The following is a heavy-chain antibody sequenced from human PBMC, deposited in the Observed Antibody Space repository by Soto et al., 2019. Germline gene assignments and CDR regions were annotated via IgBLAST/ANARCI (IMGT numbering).Heavy chain of an antibody. J-gene: IGHJ4*02. CDR1: GDSLTRNY. Sequence: QVQLQESGPGLVKPSETLSLTCTVSGDSLTRNYWSWIRQSPGKGLEWLAFIHNGRTTNYNPSLVGRVSIXFDTSKSQLSLNLNSVTAADTAVYYCARTLSGGFDYWGQGTLVTVSS. CDR3: ARTLSGGFDY. CDR2: IHNGRTT. V-gene: IGHV4-59*01.